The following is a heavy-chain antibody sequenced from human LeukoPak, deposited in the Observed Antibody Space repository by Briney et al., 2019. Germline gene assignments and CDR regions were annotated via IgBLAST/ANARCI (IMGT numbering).Heavy chain of an antibody. CDR3: ASGPYPAAGTDHQFDY. V-gene: IGHV4-59*01. CDR2: IYYSGST. Sequence: NPSETLSLTCTVPGASISSYYWSWIRQPPGKGLEWIGYIYYSGSTNYNPSLKSRVTISVDTSKNQFSLKLSSVTAADTAVYYCASGPYPAAGTDHQFDYWGQGTLVTVSS. D-gene: IGHD6-13*01. CDR1: GASISSYY. J-gene: IGHJ4*02.